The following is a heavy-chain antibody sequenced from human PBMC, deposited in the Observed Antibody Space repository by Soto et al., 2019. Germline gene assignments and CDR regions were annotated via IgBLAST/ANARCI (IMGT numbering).Heavy chain of an antibody. D-gene: IGHD2-8*01. Sequence: GGSLRLSCAASGFTFSSYGMHWVRQAPGKGLEWVAVISYDGSNKYYADSVKGRFTISRDNSKNTLYLQMNSLRAEDTAVYYCAKDLCMPDNVCLYWGQGTLVTVSS. V-gene: IGHV3-30*18. CDR3: AKDLCMPDNVCLY. J-gene: IGHJ4*02. CDR2: ISYDGSNK. CDR1: GFTFSSYG.